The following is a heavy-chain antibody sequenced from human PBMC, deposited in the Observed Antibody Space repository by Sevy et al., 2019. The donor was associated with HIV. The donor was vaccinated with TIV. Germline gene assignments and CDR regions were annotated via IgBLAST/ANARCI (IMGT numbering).Heavy chain of an antibody. Sequence: GGSLRLSCASSGFTFSSYAMHWVRQGPGKGLEAVAVISYDAKVKFYADSVKGRFTISRDNSKNTLDLQMNSLRDEDTAVYYCAREGGESTRNGSALDYWGQGTLITVSS. J-gene: IGHJ4*02. CDR2: ISYDAKVK. D-gene: IGHD3-10*01. CDR3: AREGGESTRNGSALDY. V-gene: IGHV3-30*04. CDR1: GFTFSSYA.